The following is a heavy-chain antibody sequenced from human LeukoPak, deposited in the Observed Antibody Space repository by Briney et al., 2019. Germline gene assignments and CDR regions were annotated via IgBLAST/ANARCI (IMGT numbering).Heavy chain of an antibody. CDR2: ISGSGRST. V-gene: IGHV3-23*01. D-gene: IGHD2-21*01. Sequence: GGSLRLSCAASGFSFSNYAMSWVRQAPGKGLEWVSVISGSGRSTYYADSVRGRFTISRDNSKNTLYLQVNSLSAEDTAVYYCARDGGGINSWFWAYDYWGQGALVTVS. J-gene: IGHJ4*02. CDR3: ARDGGGINSWFWAYDY. CDR1: GFSFSNYA.